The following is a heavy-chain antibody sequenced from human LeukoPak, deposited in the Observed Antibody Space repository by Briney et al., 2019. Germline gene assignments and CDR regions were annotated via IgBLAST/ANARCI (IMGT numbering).Heavy chain of an antibody. CDR1: GFTFRNYW. CDR3: AREKWEQWLLGYYYYGMDV. J-gene: IGHJ6*02. CDR2: IRLDGSQK. Sequence: PGGSLRLSCAASGFTFRNYWMSWVRQAPGEGLEWVSNIRLDGSQKYYVDSARGRFTISRDNAKSSLYLQMSSLRPEDTATYYCAREKWEQWLLGYYYYGMDVWGQGTTVTVSS. V-gene: IGHV3-7*03. D-gene: IGHD6-19*01.